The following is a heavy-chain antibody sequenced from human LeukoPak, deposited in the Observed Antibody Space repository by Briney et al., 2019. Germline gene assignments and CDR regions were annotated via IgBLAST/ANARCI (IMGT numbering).Heavy chain of an antibody. CDR1: GGSFSGYY. D-gene: IGHD3-3*01. CDR2: INHSGST. CDR3: ARGSTYYDFWSGRYYFDY. V-gene: IGHV4-34*01. J-gene: IGHJ4*02. Sequence: SETLSLTCAVYGGSFSGYYWSWIRQPPGKGLEWIGEINHSGSTNYNPSLKSRVTISVDTSKNQFSLKLSFVTAADTAVYYCARGSTYYDFWSGRYYFDYWGQGTLVTVSS.